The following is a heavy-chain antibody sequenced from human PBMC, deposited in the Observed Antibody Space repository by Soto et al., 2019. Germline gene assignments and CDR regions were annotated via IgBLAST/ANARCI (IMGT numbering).Heavy chain of an antibody. D-gene: IGHD3-10*01. CDR1: GYTFTSYA. J-gene: IGHJ4*02. CDR2: INAGNGNT. V-gene: IGHV1-3*01. Sequence: GASVKVSCKASGYTFTSYAMHWVRQAPGQRLEWMGWINAGNGNTKYSQKFQGRVTITRDTSASTAYMELSSLRSEDTAVYYCAIIFPRPWFGDAFYRPPKGISWNWGQGTLVTVSS. CDR3: AIIFPRPWFGDAFYRPPKGISWN.